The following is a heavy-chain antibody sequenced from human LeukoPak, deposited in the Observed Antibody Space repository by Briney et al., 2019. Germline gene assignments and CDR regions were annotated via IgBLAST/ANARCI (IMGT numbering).Heavy chain of an antibody. Sequence: YVTCSVSDSRIRNGGSSWRWIRHHQGKGLEWIGYIYYSGSTYYNPSLKSRVTISVDTSKNQFSLKLSSVTAADTAVYYCARGNYYDSSGKEYFDPWGQGTLVTVSS. D-gene: IGHD3-22*01. J-gene: IGHJ5*02. CDR3: ARGNYYDSSGKEYFDP. CDR2: IYYSGST. CDR1: DSRIRNGGSS. V-gene: IGHV4-31*03.